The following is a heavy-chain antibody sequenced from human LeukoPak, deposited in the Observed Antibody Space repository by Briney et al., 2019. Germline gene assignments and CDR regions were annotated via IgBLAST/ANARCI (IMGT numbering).Heavy chain of an antibody. CDR3: ASGIPTHYDSSGPLDY. CDR1: GFTFSSYE. D-gene: IGHD3-22*01. Sequence: GGSQRLSCAASGFTFSSYEMNWVRQAPGKGLEWVSSISSSSSYIYYADSVKGRFTISRDNAKNSLYLQMNSLRAEDTAVYYCASGIPTHYDSSGPLDYWGQGTLVTVSS. J-gene: IGHJ4*02. CDR2: ISSSSSYI. V-gene: IGHV3-21*01.